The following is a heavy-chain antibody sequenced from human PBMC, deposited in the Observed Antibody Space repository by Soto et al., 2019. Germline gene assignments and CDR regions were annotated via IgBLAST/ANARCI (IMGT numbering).Heavy chain of an antibody. CDR2: INPSGGST. CDR3: ARDRAYYGSGSYHHWYYYGMDV. Sequence: ASVKVSCKASGYTFTRSGISWVRQAPGQGLEWMGIINPSGGSTSYAQKFQGRVTMTRDTSTSTVYMELSSLRSEDTAVYYCARDRAYYGSGSYHHWYYYGMDVWGQGTTVTVSS. V-gene: IGHV1-46*03. CDR1: GYTFTRSG. D-gene: IGHD3-10*01. J-gene: IGHJ6*02.